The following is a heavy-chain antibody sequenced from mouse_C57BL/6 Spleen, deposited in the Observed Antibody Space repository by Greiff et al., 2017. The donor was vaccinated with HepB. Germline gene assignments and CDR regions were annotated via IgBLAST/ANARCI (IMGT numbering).Heavy chain of an antibody. J-gene: IGHJ1*03. CDR1: GYTFTSYW. V-gene: IGHV1-64*01. D-gene: IGHD1-1*01. Sequence: QVQLQQPGAELVKPGASVKLSCKASGYTFTSYWMHWVKQRPGQGLEWIGMIHPNSGSTNYNEKFKSKATLTVDKSSSTAYMQLSSLTSEDSAVYYCAREADYYGSSSVWYFDVWGTVTTVTVSS. CDR3: AREADYYGSSSVWYFDV. CDR2: IHPNSGST.